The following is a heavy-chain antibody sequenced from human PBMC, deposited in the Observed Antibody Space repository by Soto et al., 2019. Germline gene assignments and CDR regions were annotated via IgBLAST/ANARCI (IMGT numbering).Heavy chain of an antibody. CDR1: GYSFSTYW. CDR2: IFPGDSDT. CDR3: ARQGIRRFCSNDVCRYYFDF. Sequence: PGESLKISCRGSGYSFSTYWIAWVRQMPWKGLEWMGIIFPGDSDTIYSPAFQGQVTISADKSSNTAYLQWRSLKASDTAMYYCARQGIRRFCSNDVCRYYFDFWGQGTPVTVSS. D-gene: IGHD2-8*01. V-gene: IGHV5-51*01. J-gene: IGHJ4*02.